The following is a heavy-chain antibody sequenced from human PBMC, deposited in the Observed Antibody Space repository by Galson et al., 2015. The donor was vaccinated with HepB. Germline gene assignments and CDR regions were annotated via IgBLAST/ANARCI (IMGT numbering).Heavy chain of an antibody. D-gene: IGHD4-17*01. Sequence: SLRLSCAASGFSFSSYGMHWVRQAPGKGLEWVSFIRYDGTNEYYADSVKGRFTISRDNSKNTLYLQMNSLRAEDTAVYYCAKESTVTTKNWFDSWGQGTLVTVSS. V-gene: IGHV3-30*02. CDR2: IRYDGTNE. CDR1: GFSFSSYG. CDR3: AKESTVTTKNWFDS. J-gene: IGHJ5*01.